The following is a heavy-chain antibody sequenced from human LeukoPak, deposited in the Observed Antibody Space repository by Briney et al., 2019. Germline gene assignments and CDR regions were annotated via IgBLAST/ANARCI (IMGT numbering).Heavy chain of an antibody. V-gene: IGHV3-74*01. Sequence: GGSLRLSCAASGFTFSDYWMHWVRQAPGKGLVWVSIINTDTRGTYYADSVKGRFTISRDTSKNALYLQMNSLRAEDTAVYYCAISGLGFGEFRGLDYWGQGTLVTVSS. D-gene: IGHD3-10*01. CDR1: GFTFSDYW. CDR2: INTDTRGT. J-gene: IGHJ4*02. CDR3: AISGLGFGEFRGLDY.